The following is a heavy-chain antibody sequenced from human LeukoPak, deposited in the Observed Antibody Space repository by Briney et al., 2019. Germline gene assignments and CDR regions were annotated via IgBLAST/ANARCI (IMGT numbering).Heavy chain of an antibody. D-gene: IGHD3/OR15-3a*01. Sequence: PGGSLRLSCAASEFTFSIYWMHWVRQAPGKGLVWVSRINSDGSSTSYADSVKGRFTISRDNAKNTLYLQMNSLRAEDTAVYYCARLDLAGNIDYWGQGTLVTVSS. V-gene: IGHV3-74*01. CDR2: INSDGSST. J-gene: IGHJ4*02. CDR3: ARLDLAGNIDY. CDR1: EFTFSIYW.